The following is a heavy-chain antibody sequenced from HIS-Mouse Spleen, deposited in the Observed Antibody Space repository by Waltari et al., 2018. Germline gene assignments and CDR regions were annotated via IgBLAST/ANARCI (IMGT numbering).Heavy chain of an antibody. CDR1: GGSISSSSYH. V-gene: IGHV4-39*07. D-gene: IGHD1-1*01. CDR3: ARDPRWNDGIDY. CDR2: IYYSGST. J-gene: IGHJ4*02. Sequence: QLQLQESGPGLVKPSETLSLTCTVPGGSISSSSYHWGWIRQPPGKGLEWIGSIYYSGSTYYNPSIKSRVTISVDTSKNQFSLKLSSVTAADTAVYYCARDPRWNDGIDYWGQGTLVTVSS.